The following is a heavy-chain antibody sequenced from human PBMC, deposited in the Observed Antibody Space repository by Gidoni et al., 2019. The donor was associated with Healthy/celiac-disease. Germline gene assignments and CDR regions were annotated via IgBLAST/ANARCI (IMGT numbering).Heavy chain of an antibody. CDR1: GGSFSGYY. Sequence: QAQLQQWGAGLLKPSATLSLTCAVYGGSFSGYYWSWIRQPPGKGLEWIGEINHSGSTNCNPSLKSQVTISVDTSKNQFSLKLSSVTSAGTAVYYCASVVAERLFDYWGQGTLVTVSS. CDR3: ASVVAERLFDY. D-gene: IGHD2-21*01. CDR2: INHSGST. V-gene: IGHV4-34*01. J-gene: IGHJ4*02.